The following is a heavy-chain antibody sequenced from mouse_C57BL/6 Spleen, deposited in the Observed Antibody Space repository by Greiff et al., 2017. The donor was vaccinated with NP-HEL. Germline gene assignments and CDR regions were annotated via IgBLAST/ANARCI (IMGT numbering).Heavy chain of an antibody. V-gene: IGHV1-59*01. D-gene: IGHD1-1*01. Sequence: QVQLQQPGAELVRPGTSVKLSCKASGYTFPSYWMHWVKQRPGQGLEWIGVIDPSDSSTNYNPKFKGTATLTVDTSSSTAYMQLSSLTSEDSAVYYCAREGDGSRFDYRGQGTTLTVSS. CDR1: GYTFPSYW. CDR3: AREGDGSRFDY. J-gene: IGHJ2*01. CDR2: IDPSDSST.